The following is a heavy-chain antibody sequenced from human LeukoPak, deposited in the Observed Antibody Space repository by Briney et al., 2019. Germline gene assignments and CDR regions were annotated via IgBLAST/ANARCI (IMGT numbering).Heavy chain of an antibody. CDR1: GFTFSSYW. J-gene: IGHJ6*02. V-gene: IGHV3-7*01. Sequence: GGSLRLSCAASGFTFSSYWMSWVRQAPGKGLEWVANIEQDGSEKYYVDSVKGRFTISRDNAKNSLYLQMNSLRAEDTAVYYCARDPGTHYGSSWYYGMDVWGQGTTVTVSS. CDR3: ARDPGTHYGSSWYYGMDV. CDR2: IEQDGSEK. D-gene: IGHD6-13*01.